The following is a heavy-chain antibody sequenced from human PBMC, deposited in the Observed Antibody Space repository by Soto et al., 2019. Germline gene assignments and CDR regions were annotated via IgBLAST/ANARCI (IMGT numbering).Heavy chain of an antibody. Sequence: GASVKVSCKASGYTFTRYYINWVRQAPGQGLEWMGWVDPNGGGSNSAQKFQGSVTMTWDTSITTAYLDLTRLTTNDTATYFCATWVDYGDFEGFDFWGQGTLVTVSS. V-gene: IGHV1-2*04. CDR3: ATWVDYGDFEGFDF. CDR1: GYTFTRYY. CDR2: VDPNGGGS. D-gene: IGHD4-17*01. J-gene: IGHJ4*02.